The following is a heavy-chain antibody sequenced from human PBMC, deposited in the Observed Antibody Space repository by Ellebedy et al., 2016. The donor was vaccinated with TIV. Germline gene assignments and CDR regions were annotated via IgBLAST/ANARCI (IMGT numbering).Heavy chain of an antibody. J-gene: IGHJ5*02. CDR2: LIPIRGIA. D-gene: IGHD1-1*01. V-gene: IGHV1-69*02. Sequence: AASVKVSCKASGGPFSSSPISWVRHAPRQRLEWIGRLIPIRGIANYAQKFQGRVTIIADKTTSIADMELSSLRSEDTAVYYSAAGNDGGWCDPWGQGTLVTVSS. CDR1: GGPFSSSP. CDR3: AAGNDGGWCDP.